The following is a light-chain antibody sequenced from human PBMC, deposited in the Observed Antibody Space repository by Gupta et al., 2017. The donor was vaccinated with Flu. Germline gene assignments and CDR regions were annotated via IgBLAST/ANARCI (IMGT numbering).Light chain of an antibody. CDR2: AAS. CDR1: QSISSY. CDR3: QQSDSTPPYS. J-gene: IGKJ2*03. V-gene: IGKV1-39*01. Sequence: DIQMTQSPSSLSASVGDRVTTTCRASQSISSYLNWYQQKPGKAPKLLIYAASSLQSGVPSRFSGSGSGTDFTLTISSRQPEDFATYYCQQSDSTPPYSFGQGTKLEIK.